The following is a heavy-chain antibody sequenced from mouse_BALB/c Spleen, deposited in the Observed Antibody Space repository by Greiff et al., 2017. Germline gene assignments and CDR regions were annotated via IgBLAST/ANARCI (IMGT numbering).Heavy chain of an antibody. J-gene: IGHJ4*01. Sequence: LQQPGSELVRPGASVKLSCKASGYTFTSYWMHWVKQRPGQGLEWIGNIYPGSGSTNYDEKFKSKATLTVDTSSSTAYMQLSSLTSEDSAVYYCTRGDYDAGWGQGTSVTVSS. CDR1: GYTFTSYW. V-gene: IGHV1S22*01. D-gene: IGHD2-4*01. CDR2: IYPGSGST. CDR3: TRGDYDAG.